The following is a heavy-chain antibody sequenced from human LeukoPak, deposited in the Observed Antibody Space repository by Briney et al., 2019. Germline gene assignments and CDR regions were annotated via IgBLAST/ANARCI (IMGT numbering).Heavy chain of an antibody. D-gene: IGHD4/OR15-4a*01. CDR1: GFTFSSYS. CDR3: ARGLTDFFDY. V-gene: IGHV3-48*01. Sequence: GGSLRLSCAASGFTFSSYSMNWLRQAPGKGLEWVSYISSSSSTIYYTDSVKGRFTISRDNAKNSLYLQMNSLRAEDTAVYYCARGLTDFFDYWGQGTLVTVSS. CDR2: ISSSSSTI. J-gene: IGHJ4*02.